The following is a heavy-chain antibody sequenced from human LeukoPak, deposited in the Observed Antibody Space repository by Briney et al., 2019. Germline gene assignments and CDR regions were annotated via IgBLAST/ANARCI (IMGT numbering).Heavy chain of an antibody. CDR3: AKGLPYKSRTYYDRLFDE. CDR1: GFSFSSYT. V-gene: IGHV3-23*01. CDR2: ISGGGDTT. Sequence: PGGSLRLSCSASGFSFSSYTMTWVRQAPGKGPEWVSIISGGGDTTFYTDSVKGRFTISRDNSKNTLYLQMNSLRVEGPAVYYCAKGLPYKSRTYYDRLFDEWGKGTLVTVSS. D-gene: IGHD3-3*01. J-gene: IGHJ4*02.